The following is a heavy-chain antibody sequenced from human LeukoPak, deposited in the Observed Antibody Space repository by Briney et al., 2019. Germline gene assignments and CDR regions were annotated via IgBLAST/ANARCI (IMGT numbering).Heavy chain of an antibody. J-gene: IGHJ4*02. CDR2: ISSSSSYI. D-gene: IGHD2-21*01. CDR1: GFTFSSYS. Sequence: GGSLRLSCAASGFTFSSYSMNWVRQAPGKGLEWVSSISSSSSYIYYADSVKGRFTISRDNAKNSLYLQMNSLRAEDTAVYYCATSIGGEGYYFDYWGQGTLSPSPQ. CDR3: ATSIGGEGYYFDY. V-gene: IGHV3-21*01.